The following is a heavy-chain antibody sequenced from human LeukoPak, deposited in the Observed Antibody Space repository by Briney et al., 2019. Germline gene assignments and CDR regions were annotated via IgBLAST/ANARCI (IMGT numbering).Heavy chain of an antibody. CDR1: GYTLPAMS. J-gene: IGHJ6*02. CDR2: SYPEDGET. V-gene: IGHV1-24*01. D-gene: IGHD2-2*01. CDR3: TTCLNGAGQPVAIYYYGMDV. Sequence: ASVTVSRKVSGYTLPAMSIHWVRQAPGGALDWMGRSYPEDGETVYAPKFQGMVTMTEVTSADTANMELSSLRSEDTAVYYCTTCLNGAGQPVAIYYYGMDVWGQGTTVTVSS.